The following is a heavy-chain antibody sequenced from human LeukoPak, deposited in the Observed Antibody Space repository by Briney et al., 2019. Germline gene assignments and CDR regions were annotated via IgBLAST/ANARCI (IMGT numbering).Heavy chain of an antibody. CDR3: AKLGRVVVVPAAYYDY. V-gene: IGHV3-30*02. CDR1: GFTFSSYG. D-gene: IGHD2-2*01. Sequence: GGSLRLSCAASGFTFSSYGMHWVRQAPGKGLEWVAFIRYDGSNKYYADSVKGRFSISRDNSKNTLYLQMNSLRAEDTAVYYCAKLGRVVVVPAAYYDYWGQGTLVTVSS. J-gene: IGHJ4*02. CDR2: IRYDGSNK.